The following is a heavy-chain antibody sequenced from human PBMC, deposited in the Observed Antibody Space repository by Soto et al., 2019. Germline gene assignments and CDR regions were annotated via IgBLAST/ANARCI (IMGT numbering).Heavy chain of an antibody. Sequence: QVQLVESGGGLVKPGGSLRLSCAASGFTFSDYYMSWIRQAPGKGLEWVSYISSSSRYTNYADSVKGRFTISRDNAKNSLYLQMNSLRAEDTAVYYCARGRYYDSSASGAFDIWGQGTMVTVSS. D-gene: IGHD3-22*01. CDR1: GFTFSDYY. CDR3: ARGRYYDSSASGAFDI. J-gene: IGHJ3*02. V-gene: IGHV3-11*06. CDR2: ISSSSRYT.